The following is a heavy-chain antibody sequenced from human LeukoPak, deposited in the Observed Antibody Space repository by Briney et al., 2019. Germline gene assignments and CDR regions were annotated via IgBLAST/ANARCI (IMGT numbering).Heavy chain of an antibody. CDR3: VRIDDY. CDR2: IYYSGST. CDR1: GGSISSYY. V-gene: IGHV4-59*12. J-gene: IGHJ4*02. D-gene: IGHD2-15*01. Sequence: SETLSLTCTVSGGSISSYYWSWIRQPPGKGLEWIGYIYYSGSTNYNPSLKSRVTMSVDTSKNQFSLKLSSVTAADTAVYYCVRIDDYWGQGTLVTVSS.